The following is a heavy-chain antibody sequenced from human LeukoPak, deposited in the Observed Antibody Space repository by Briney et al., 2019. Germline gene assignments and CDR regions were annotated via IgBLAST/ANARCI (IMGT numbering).Heavy chain of an antibody. CDR1: GGSISTYY. Sequence: SETLSLTCSVSGGSISTYYWSWIRQLPGKGLEWVGYIYYTGTTNYNPSLRSRVTISVDTSRNQFSLRLSSVTAADTAVYYCAREDPQTTVPEGMDVWGHGTTVIVSS. CDR2: IYYTGTT. J-gene: IGHJ6*02. D-gene: IGHD4-17*01. V-gene: IGHV4-59*01. CDR3: AREDPQTTVPEGMDV.